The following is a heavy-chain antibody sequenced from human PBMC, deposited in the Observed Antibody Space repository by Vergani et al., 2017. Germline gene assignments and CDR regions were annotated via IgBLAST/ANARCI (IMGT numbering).Heavy chain of an antibody. CDR2: ISWDGGST. V-gene: IGHV3-43D*04. J-gene: IGHJ6*03. CDR1: GFTFDDYA. D-gene: IGHD3-3*01. Sequence: EVQLVESGGVVVQPGGSLRLSCAASGFTFDDYAMHWVRQAPGKGLEWVSLISWDGGSTYYADSVKGRFTISRDNSKNSLYLQMNSLRAEDTALYYCAKDIGFGITIFGVVIGGMDVWGKGTTVTVSS. CDR3: AKDIGFGITIFGVVIGGMDV.